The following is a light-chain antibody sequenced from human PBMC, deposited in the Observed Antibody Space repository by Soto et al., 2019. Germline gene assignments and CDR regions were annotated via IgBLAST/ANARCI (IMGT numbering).Light chain of an antibody. V-gene: IGLV2-14*01. Sequence: QSVLTQPASLSGCPGQSITISCTRTSSDVGGYIYVSWYQQHPGKAPKLMIYDVTSRPSGVSYRFSGSKSGNTASLTISGLQAEDEADYYCSSYTTSSSYVFGTGTKVTVL. J-gene: IGLJ1*01. CDR3: SSYTTSSSYV. CDR2: DVT. CDR1: SSDVGGYIY.